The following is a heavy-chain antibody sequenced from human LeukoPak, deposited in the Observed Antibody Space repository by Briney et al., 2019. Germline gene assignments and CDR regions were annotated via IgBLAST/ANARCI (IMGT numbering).Heavy chain of an antibody. Sequence: ASVTVSCKASGYTFTGYYIHWVRHAPGQWLEWMGWINPNSGGTNYAQKFQGRVTMTRDTSISTAYMELSRLRSDDTAVYYCARFLPDTADDYWGQGTLVTVSS. V-gene: IGHV1-2*02. CDR3: ARFLPDTADDY. CDR1: GYTFTGYY. D-gene: IGHD5-18*01. J-gene: IGHJ4*02. CDR2: INPNSGGT.